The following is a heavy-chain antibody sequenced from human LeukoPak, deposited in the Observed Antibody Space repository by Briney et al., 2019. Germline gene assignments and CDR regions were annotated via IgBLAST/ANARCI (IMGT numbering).Heavy chain of an antibody. V-gene: IGHV3-11*01. CDR2: ISSSGSTI. Sequence: GGSLRLSCAASGFTFSDYYMGWIRQAPGKGLEWVSYISSSGSTIYYADSVKGRFTISRDNAKNSLYLQMNSLRAEDTAVYYCARSDLDGYRYYFDYWGQGTLVTVSS. J-gene: IGHJ4*02. CDR3: ARSDLDGYRYYFDY. D-gene: IGHD5-24*01. CDR1: GFTFSDYY.